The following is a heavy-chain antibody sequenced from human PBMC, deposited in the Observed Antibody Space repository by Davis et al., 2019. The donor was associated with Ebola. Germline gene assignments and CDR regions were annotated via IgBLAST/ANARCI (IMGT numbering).Heavy chain of an antibody. CDR3: ARAPTIFGVVILFDY. CDR2: INPNSGGT. V-gene: IGHV1-2*06. D-gene: IGHD3-3*01. Sequence: AASVKVSCKASGYTFTGYYMHWVRQAPGQGLEWMGRINPNSGGTNYAPKFQGRVTMTRDTSISTAYMELSRLRSDDTAVYYCARAPTIFGVVILFDYWGQGTLVTVSS. CDR1: GYTFTGYY. J-gene: IGHJ4*02.